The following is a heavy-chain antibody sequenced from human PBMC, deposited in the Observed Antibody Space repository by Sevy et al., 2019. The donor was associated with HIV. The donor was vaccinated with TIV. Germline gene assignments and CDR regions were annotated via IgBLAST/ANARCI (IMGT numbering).Heavy chain of an antibody. Sequence: SETLSLTCAVSGGSISSGGYSWSWIRQPPGKGLEWIGYIYHSGSTYYNPSLKSRLTISVDRSKNQFSLNLSSVTAAETALYYCARVSTGTHYNNWFDPWGQGTLVTVS. CDR3: ARVSTGTHYNNWFDP. V-gene: IGHV4-30-2*01. CDR2: IYHSGST. CDR1: GGSISSGGYS. J-gene: IGHJ5*02. D-gene: IGHD1-1*01.